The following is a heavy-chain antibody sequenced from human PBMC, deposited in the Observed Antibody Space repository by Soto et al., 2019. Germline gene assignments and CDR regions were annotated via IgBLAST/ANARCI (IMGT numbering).Heavy chain of an antibody. CDR2: IYHSGST. J-gene: IGHJ4*02. Sequence: SETLSLTCAVSGGSISSSNWWSWVRQPPGKGLEWIGEIYHSGSTNYNPSLKSRVTISVDKSKNQFSLKLSSVTAADTAVYYCARHTYYYDSSGYYPSPTLDYWGQGTLVTVSS. V-gene: IGHV4-4*02. D-gene: IGHD3-22*01. CDR1: GGSISSSNW. CDR3: ARHTYYYDSSGYYPSPTLDY.